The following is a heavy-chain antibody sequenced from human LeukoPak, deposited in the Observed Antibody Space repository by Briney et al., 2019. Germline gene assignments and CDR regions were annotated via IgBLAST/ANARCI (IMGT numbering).Heavy chain of an antibody. CDR3: AKDRVNYYGSGSSHYMDV. CDR1: GFTFDDYG. J-gene: IGHJ6*03. V-gene: IGHV3-30*18. CDR2: ISYDGSNK. D-gene: IGHD3-10*01. Sequence: GGSLRLSCAASGFTFDDYGMHWVRQAPGKGLEWVAVISYDGSNKYYADSVKGRFTISRDDSKNTLYLQMNSLRAENTAVYYCAKDRVNYYGSGSSHYMDVWGKGTTVTVSS.